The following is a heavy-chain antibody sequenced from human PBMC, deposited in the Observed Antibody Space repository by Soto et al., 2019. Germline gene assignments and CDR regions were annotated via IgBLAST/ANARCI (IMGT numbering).Heavy chain of an antibody. V-gene: IGHV4-59*12. CDR2: IHYSGST. CDR1: GDSISSYY. D-gene: IGHD2-2*01. J-gene: IGHJ4*02. CDR3: ARAWGYCSSTSCRTFDY. Sequence: SETLSLTCTVSGDSISSYYWSWIRQPPGKGLEWIGYIHYSGSTNYNPSLKSRVTISVDTSKNQFSLKLSSVTAADTAVYYCARAWGYCSSTSCRTFDYWGQGTLVTVSS.